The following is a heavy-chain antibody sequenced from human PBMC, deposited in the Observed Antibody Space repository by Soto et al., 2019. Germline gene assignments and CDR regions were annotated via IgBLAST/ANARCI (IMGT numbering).Heavy chain of an antibody. CDR1: GGSISSGGYS. CDR2: IYHSGST. J-gene: IGHJ4*02. Sequence: SETLSLTCAVSGGSISSGGYSWSWIRQPPGKGLEWIGYIYHSGSTYYNPSLKSRVTISVDRSKNQFSLKLSSVTAADTAVYYCASSHAGAHITAAVHWGQGTLVTVSS. CDR3: ASSHAGAHITAAVH. D-gene: IGHD6-13*01. V-gene: IGHV4-30-2*01.